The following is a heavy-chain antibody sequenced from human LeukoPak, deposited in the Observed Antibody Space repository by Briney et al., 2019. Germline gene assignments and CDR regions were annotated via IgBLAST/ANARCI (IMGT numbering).Heavy chain of an antibody. D-gene: IGHD3-10*02. V-gene: IGHV3-15*01. CDR3: ARAFTWGSMFAGFDI. J-gene: IGHJ3*02. CDR2: IKSKTDGGTT. CDR1: GFTFSNAW. Sequence: GGSLRLSCAASGFTFSNAWMSWVRQAPGKGLEWVGRIKSKTDGGTTDYAAPVKGRFTFSRDDSKNTLYLQMNSLKTEDTAVYYCARAFTWGSMFAGFDIWGQGTMVTVSS.